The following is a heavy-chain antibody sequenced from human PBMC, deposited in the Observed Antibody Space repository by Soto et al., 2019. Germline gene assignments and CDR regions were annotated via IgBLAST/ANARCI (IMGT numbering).Heavy chain of an antibody. CDR1: GYTFTTYY. V-gene: IGHV1-46*01. D-gene: IGHD3-16*01. Sequence: QVQLVQSGAEVKKPGASVKVSCKASGYTFTTYYMDWVRQAPGQGLQWMGMINPSDGSTTYAQKFQARVNMTRDTPTSTVHMELSSLRSEDTAIYYCARRHPKERATIGGFAYWGQGTLVTVSS. J-gene: IGHJ4*02. CDR2: INPSDGST. CDR3: ARRHPKERATIGGFAY.